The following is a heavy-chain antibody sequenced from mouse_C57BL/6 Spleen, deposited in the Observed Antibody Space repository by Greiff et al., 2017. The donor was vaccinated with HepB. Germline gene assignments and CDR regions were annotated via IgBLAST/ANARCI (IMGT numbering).Heavy chain of an antibody. D-gene: IGHD1-1*01. CDR2: IRNKANGYTT. J-gene: IGHJ3*01. CDR1: GFTFTDYY. Sequence: EVQLQESGGGLVQPGGSLSLSCAASGFTFTDYYMNWVRQPPGKALEWLGFIRNKANGYTTEYSSSVKGRFTISRDNSQSILYLQMNALRAEDSATYYCARWGGRSPFAYWGQGTLVTVSA. V-gene: IGHV7-3*01. CDR3: ARWGGRSPFAY.